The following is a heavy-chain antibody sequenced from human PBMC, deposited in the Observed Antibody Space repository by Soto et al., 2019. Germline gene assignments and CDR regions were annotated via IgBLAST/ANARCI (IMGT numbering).Heavy chain of an antibody. D-gene: IGHD6-19*01. CDR2: TYYRSNWRH. V-gene: IGHV6-1*01. CDR1: GDSVSSNTAS. CDR3: ARGVAGSGFDL. J-gene: IGHJ4*02. Sequence: SQTLSLTCAISGDSVSSNTASWNWIRSSPSRGLEWLGRTYYRSNWRHDYAVSVKSRITVNPDTSKNHFSLQLNSVTPDDTAVYYCARGVAGSGFDLWGQGTLVTVYS.